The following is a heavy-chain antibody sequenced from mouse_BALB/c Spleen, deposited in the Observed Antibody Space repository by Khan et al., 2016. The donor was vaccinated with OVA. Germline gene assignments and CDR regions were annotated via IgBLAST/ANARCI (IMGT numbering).Heavy chain of an antibody. CDR3: AREKSLYYFDY. CDR1: GYIFTNYW. CDR2: IYPGTDNT. D-gene: IGHD6-2*01. V-gene: IGHV1-76*01. Sequence: QVHVKQSGAELVRPGASVKLSCRTSGYIFTNYWIHWVKQRSGQGLEWIARIYPGTDNTYYNEKLKDKATLTADRSYSTAYMQLSSLQSEDSAGYVCAREKSLYYFDYWGQGTTLTVSS. J-gene: IGHJ2*01.